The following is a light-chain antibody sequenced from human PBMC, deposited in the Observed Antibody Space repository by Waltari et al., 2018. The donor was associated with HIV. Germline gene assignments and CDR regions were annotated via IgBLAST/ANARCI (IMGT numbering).Light chain of an antibody. J-gene: IGLJ3*02. CDR3: AAWDDSLNAWV. CDR2: SNN. CDR1: SSNIGSNI. Sequence: QSVLTQPPSASGTPGQRVSISCSGSSSNIGSNIVTWYQQLPGTAPKLLIYSNNQRPSGVSDRFSGSKSGTSASLAISGLQSEDEADYYCAAWDDSLNAWVFGGGTKLTVL. V-gene: IGLV1-44*01.